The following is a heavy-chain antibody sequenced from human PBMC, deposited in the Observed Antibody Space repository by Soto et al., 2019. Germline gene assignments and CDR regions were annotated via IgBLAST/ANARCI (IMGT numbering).Heavy chain of an antibody. J-gene: IGHJ4*02. V-gene: IGHV3-23*01. CDR1: GFTFSNSA. CDR2: ISGSGTGT. D-gene: IGHD3-3*01. Sequence: EVQLLESGGGLVQPWGSLRLSCTASGFTFSNSAMSWVRQVPGKGLEWVSGISGSGTGTYYGDSVKGRFTISRDNSKNTLYLQMNSLRAEDTAVYYCAKTYFEFWSDWPNYFDYWGQGTLVTVSS. CDR3: AKTYFEFWSDWPNYFDY.